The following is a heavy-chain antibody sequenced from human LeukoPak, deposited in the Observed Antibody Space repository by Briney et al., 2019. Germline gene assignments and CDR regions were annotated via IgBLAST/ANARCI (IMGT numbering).Heavy chain of an antibody. Sequence: GGSLRLSCAASGFTFSDYNMRWIRQAPGKGLEWVSSISGTSSYIYYADSVKGRFTISRDNAKNSVFLQMNSLRAEDTAVYYCARGTLLTPFDYWGQGTLVTVSS. V-gene: IGHV3-21*01. J-gene: IGHJ4*02. D-gene: IGHD3-9*01. CDR2: ISGTSSYI. CDR1: GFTFSDYN. CDR3: ARGTLLTPFDY.